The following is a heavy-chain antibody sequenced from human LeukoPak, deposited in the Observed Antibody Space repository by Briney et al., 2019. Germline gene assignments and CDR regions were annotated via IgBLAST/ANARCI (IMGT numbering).Heavy chain of an antibody. CDR3: ARDQVWSRDFDY. Sequence: GASVKVSCKVSGYTLTELSMHWVRQAPGQGLEWMGWINPNSGGTNYAQKFQGRVTMTRDTSISTAYMELSRLRSDDTAVYYCARDQVWSRDFDYWGQGTLVTVSS. D-gene: IGHD3-16*01. V-gene: IGHV1-2*02. CDR1: GYTLTELS. CDR2: INPNSGGT. J-gene: IGHJ4*02.